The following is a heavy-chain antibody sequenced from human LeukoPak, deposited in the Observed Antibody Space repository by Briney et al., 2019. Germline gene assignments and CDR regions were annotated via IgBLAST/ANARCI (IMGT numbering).Heavy chain of an antibody. Sequence: SETLSLTCAVSGGSISSSHWWSWVRQPPGKGLEWIGEIHHSGSINYNPSLKSRVTISVDKSKNQFSLKLNSVTAADTAVYYCARGPGRGSSDWYFDLWGRGTLVTVSS. CDR3: ARGPGRGSSDWYFDL. J-gene: IGHJ2*01. V-gene: IGHV4-4*02. CDR2: IHHSGSI. CDR1: GGSISSSHW. D-gene: IGHD1-14*01.